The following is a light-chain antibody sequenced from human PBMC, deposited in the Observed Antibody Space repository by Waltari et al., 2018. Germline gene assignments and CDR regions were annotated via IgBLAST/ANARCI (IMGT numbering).Light chain of an antibody. CDR2: TNN. CDR3: AAWDNSLHGWV. J-gene: IGLJ3*02. Sequence: QSVLTQPPSASGTPGQRVTISCSGRSSNIGSTTVNWYQQLPGTAPKLLIYTNNQRPSGVPDRFSGSKSGTSASLAISGLQSEDEADYYCAAWDNSLHGWVFGGGTKLTVL. V-gene: IGLV1-44*01. CDR1: SSNIGSTT.